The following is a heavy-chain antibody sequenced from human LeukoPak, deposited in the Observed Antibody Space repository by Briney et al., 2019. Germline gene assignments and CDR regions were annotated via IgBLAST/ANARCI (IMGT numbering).Heavy chain of an antibody. J-gene: IGHJ4*02. CDR3: AKAYAAHN. V-gene: IGHV3-30*18. CDR2: ISYDGSNK. D-gene: IGHD2-2*01. CDR1: GFTFSNYG. Sequence: GGSLRLSCAASGFTFSNYGMHWVRQAPGKGLEWVAVISYDGSNKYYADSVKGRFTISRDNSKNTLYLQMNSLRAEDTAVYYCAKAYAAHNWGQGTLVTVSS.